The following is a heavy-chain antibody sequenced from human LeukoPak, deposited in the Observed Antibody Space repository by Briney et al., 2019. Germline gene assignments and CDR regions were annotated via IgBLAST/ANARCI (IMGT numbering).Heavy chain of an antibody. V-gene: IGHV3-49*04. CDR3: TRGDGSGIC. J-gene: IGHJ4*02. D-gene: IGHD3-22*01. CDR1: GFTFGDYA. CDR2: ISSKTYGETI. Sequence: GGSVRLSCTASGFTFGDYAMGWVRQAPGKGLEWIGFISSKTYGETIEYAATVKGRFTFSRDDSKSIAYLQMNSLNIEYTAVYYCTRGDGSGICWGQGTLVTVSS.